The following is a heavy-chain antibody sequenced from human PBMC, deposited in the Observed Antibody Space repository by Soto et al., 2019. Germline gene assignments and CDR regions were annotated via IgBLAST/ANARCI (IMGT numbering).Heavy chain of an antibody. CDR3: VGTGTTDDY. D-gene: IGHD4-17*01. CDR2: IYNNGGS. Sequence: SETLSLTCTVSGASVTSGDYYWSCIRQPPGKGLEWIGYIYNNGGSYYNPSLKGRLTISIDXSKNHFSLKLKSVTAADTAIYYCVGTGTTDDYWGRGTMVTVSS. V-gene: IGHV4-30-4*01. CDR1: GASVTSGDYY. J-gene: IGHJ4*02.